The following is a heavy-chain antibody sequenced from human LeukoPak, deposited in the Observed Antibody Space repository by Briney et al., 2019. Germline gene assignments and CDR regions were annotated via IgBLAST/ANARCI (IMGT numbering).Heavy chain of an antibody. CDR1: GSTVSSNY. V-gene: IGHV3-30*02. CDR3: AKTLGSYLSPGAFDI. Sequence: PGGSLRLSCAASGSTVSSNYMSWVRQAPGKGLEWVAFIRYDGSNKYHADSVKGRFTISRDNSKNTLYLQMNSLRAEDTAVYYCAKTLGSYLSPGAFDIWGQGTMVTVSS. J-gene: IGHJ3*02. CDR2: IRYDGSNK. D-gene: IGHD1-26*01.